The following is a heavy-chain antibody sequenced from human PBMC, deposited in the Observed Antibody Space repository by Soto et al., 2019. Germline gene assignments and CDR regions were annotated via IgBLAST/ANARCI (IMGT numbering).Heavy chain of an antibody. Sequence: SETLSLTWAVSGGSISSGDYFWILIRQPPGKGLEWIGSIFYIGSTYYNPSLKSRVTISVDRSKNQFSLKLSSVTAADTAVYYCARENNVLHECYFDYWGQGTLVTVSS. CDR3: ARENNVLHECYFDY. V-gene: IGHV4-30-2*01. CDR2: IFYIGST. CDR1: GGSISSGDYF. D-gene: IGHD3-10*01. J-gene: IGHJ4*02.